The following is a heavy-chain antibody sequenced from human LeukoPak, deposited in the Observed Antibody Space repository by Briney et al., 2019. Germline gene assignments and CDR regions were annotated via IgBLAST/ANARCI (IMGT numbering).Heavy chain of an antibody. V-gene: IGHV3-21*01. Sequence: GGSLRLSCAASGFTFSSYSMNWVRQAPEKGLEWVSSISSSSSYIYYADSVKGRFTISRDNAKNSLYLQMNSLRAEDTAVYYCARGMAVAEFDYWGQGTLVTVSS. CDR3: ARGMAVAEFDY. CDR1: GFTFSSYS. D-gene: IGHD6-19*01. J-gene: IGHJ4*02. CDR2: ISSSSSYI.